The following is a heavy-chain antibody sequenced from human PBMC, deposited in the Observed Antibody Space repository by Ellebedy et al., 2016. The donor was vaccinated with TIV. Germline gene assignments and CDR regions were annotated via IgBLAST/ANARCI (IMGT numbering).Heavy chain of an antibody. J-gene: IGHJ4*02. CDR2: ISADNGNT. D-gene: IGHD6-19*01. Sequence: ASVKVSXXASGYTFISYGISWVRQAPGQGLEWMGWISADNGNTNYAQKFQGRVTMTTDTSTSTAYMELRSLRSDDTAVYYCARRGGWYGVDWGQGTLVTVSS. CDR3: ARRGGWYGVD. CDR1: GYTFISYG. V-gene: IGHV1-18*01.